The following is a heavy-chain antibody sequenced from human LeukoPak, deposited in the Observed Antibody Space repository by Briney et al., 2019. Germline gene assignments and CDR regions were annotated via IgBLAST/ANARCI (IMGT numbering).Heavy chain of an antibody. CDR3: AREGYSNYYMDA. CDR2: ISSSSTK. J-gene: IGHJ6*03. D-gene: IGHD4-11*01. V-gene: IGHV3-48*04. CDR1: GFTFSSYS. Sequence: PGGSLRLSCAASGFTFSSYSMNWVRQAPGKGLEWVSYISSSSTKYYADSVKGRFTISRDNAKNSLYLQMNSLRAEDTAVYYCAREGYSNYYMDAWGKGTTVTVSS.